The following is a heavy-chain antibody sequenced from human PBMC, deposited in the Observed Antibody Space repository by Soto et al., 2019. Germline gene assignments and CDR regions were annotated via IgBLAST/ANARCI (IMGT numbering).Heavy chain of an antibody. Sequence: ASVKVSCKASGYTFTSYAMHWVRQAPGQRLEWMGWINAGNGNTKYSQKFQGRVTITRDTSASTAYMELSSLRSEDTAVYYCAGDALPTYYDILTVPVRFDYWGQGTLVTVSS. D-gene: IGHD3-9*01. CDR2: INAGNGNT. V-gene: IGHV1-3*01. J-gene: IGHJ4*02. CDR3: AGDALPTYYDILTVPVRFDY. CDR1: GYTFTSYA.